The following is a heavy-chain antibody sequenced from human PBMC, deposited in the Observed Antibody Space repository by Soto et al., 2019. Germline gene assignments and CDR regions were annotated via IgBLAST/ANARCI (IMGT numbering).Heavy chain of an antibody. CDR1: GGTFSTNT. Sequence: GASVKVSCKASGGTFSTNTISWVRQAPGRGLEWMGGIMPIFGSANYAQKFQGRVTITADEYTRTVYMELSRLRSEDTAVYYCARQFDSDTSGYYYAYWGQGTLVTVSS. J-gene: IGHJ4*02. D-gene: IGHD3-22*01. V-gene: IGHV1-69*13. CDR3: ARQFDSDTSGYYYAY. CDR2: IMPIFGSA.